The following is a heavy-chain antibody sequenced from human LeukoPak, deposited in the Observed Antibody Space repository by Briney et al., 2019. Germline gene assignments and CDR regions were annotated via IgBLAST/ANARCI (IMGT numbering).Heavy chain of an antibody. Sequence: SETLSLTCTVSVGSISSGDYYRSWIIQPPGKAPKRICYIYYSGSTYYNPSLKSRVTISVDTSKNQFSLKLSSVTAADTAVYYCARDCSSTSCPIDDAFDIWGQGTMVTVSS. J-gene: IGHJ3*02. CDR2: IYYSGST. V-gene: IGHV4-30-4*01. D-gene: IGHD2-2*01. CDR3: ARDCSSTSCPIDDAFDI. CDR1: VGSISSGDYY.